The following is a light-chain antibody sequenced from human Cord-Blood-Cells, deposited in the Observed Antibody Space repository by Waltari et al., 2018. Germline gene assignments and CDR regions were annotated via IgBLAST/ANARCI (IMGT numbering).Light chain of an antibody. CDR2: DVS. J-gene: IGLJ3*02. V-gene: IGLV2-11*01. CDR1: SSAVGGSNY. CDR3: CSYAGSYTLV. Sequence: QSALTQPRSVSGSPGQSVTIPCPGTSSAVGGSNYVPWYQQPPGKAPKLMIYDVSKRPSGVPDRFSGSKSGNTASLTISGLQAEDEADYYCCSYAGSYTLVFGGGTKLTVL.